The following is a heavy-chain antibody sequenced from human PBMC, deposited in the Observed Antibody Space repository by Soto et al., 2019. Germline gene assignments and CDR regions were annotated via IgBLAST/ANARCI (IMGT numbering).Heavy chain of an antibody. J-gene: IGHJ4*02. V-gene: IGHV1-69*13. CDR1: GGTFSSYA. CDR2: IIPIFGTA. CDR3: AKQATTHYYDSSGYYQYYFDY. Sequence: SVKVSCKASGGTFSSYAISWVRQAPGQGLEWMGGIIPIFGTANYAQKFQGRVTITADESTSTAYMELSSLRSEDTAVYYCAKQATTHYYDSSGYYQYYFDYWGQGTLVTVS. D-gene: IGHD3-22*01.